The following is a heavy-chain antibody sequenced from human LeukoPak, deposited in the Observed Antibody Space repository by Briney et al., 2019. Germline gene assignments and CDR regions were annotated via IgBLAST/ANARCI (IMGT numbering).Heavy chain of an antibody. CDR1: GGSISSGSYY. D-gene: IGHD3-3*01. V-gene: IGHV4-61*02. CDR3: ARRYDFWSGYPPPLDY. J-gene: IGHJ4*02. CDR2: IYTTEKT. Sequence: SETLSLTCSVSGGSISSGSYYWSWIRQPAGKGLEWIGRIYTTEKTNYNPSLKSRVTISLDTSKKQFSLRLSSVTAADTAVYYCARRYDFWSGYPPPLDYWGQGTLVTVSS.